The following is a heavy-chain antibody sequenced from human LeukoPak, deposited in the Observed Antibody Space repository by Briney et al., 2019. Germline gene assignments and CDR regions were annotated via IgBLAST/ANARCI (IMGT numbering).Heavy chain of an antibody. CDR1: GGSTSSYY. CDR2: IYYSGST. D-gene: IGHD3-16*02. V-gene: IGHV4-59*01. J-gene: IGHJ4*02. Sequence: PSETLSLTCTVSGGSTSSYYWSWIRQPPGKGLEWIGYIYYSGSTNYNPSLKSRVTISVDTSKNQFSLKLSSVTAADTAVYYCARVAGGLSPFDYWGRGTLVTVSS. CDR3: ARVAGGLSPFDY.